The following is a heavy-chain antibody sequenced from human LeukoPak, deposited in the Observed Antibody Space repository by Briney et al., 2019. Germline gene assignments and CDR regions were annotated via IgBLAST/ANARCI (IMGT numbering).Heavy chain of an antibody. CDR1: GFTFTNYA. Sequence: GGSLRLSCAASGFTFTNYAMSWVRQAPGKGLEWVSGISGSGGYAYYADFVKGRFTISWDNSKNTLFLQMNSLRAEDTAVYYCVKKGDSYGYNYWGQGTLVTVSS. CDR2: ISGSGGYA. CDR3: VKKGDSYGYNY. J-gene: IGHJ4*02. V-gene: IGHV3-23*01. D-gene: IGHD5-18*01.